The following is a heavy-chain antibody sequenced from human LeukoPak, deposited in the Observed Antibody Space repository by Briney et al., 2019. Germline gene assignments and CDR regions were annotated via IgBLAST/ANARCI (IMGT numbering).Heavy chain of an antibody. Sequence: ASVKASCKASGYTFTGYYMHWVRQAPGQGLEWMGWINPNSGGTNYAQKFQGRVTMTRDTSISTAYMELSRLRSDDTAVYYCARDGYSSSWYGGYYYYMDVWGKGTTVTVSS. CDR1: GYTFTGYY. CDR3: ARDGYSSSWYGGYYYYMDV. V-gene: IGHV1-2*02. J-gene: IGHJ6*03. CDR2: INPNSGGT. D-gene: IGHD6-13*01.